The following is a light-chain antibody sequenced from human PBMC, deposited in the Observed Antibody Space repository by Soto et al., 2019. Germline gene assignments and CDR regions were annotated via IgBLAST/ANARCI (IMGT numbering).Light chain of an antibody. CDR1: QSISSW. CDR3: QQYNTYPWT. V-gene: IGKV1-5*01. Sequence: DIQVTQSPSTLSASVGDRVTLTCRASQSISSWLAWYQQKPGKAPKLLIYDASSLESGVPSRFSGSGSGTEFTLTISRLHPDDFATYYCQQYNTYPWTFGQGTKVDIK. CDR2: DAS. J-gene: IGKJ1*01.